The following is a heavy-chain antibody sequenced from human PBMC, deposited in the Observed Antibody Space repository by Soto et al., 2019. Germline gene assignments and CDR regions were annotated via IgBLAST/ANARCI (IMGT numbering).Heavy chain of an antibody. CDR2: VYYSGTT. CDR1: GGSVSSGIHY. D-gene: IGHD6-13*01. CDR3: ARVGSWYSFEY. J-gene: IGHJ4*02. V-gene: IGHV4-61*01. Sequence: NPSETLSLTCTVSGGSVSSGIHYWSWIRQPPGKGLEWIGYVYYSGTTNYNPSLKSRLTISVDTSKNQFSLKLSALTAADTAVYYCARVGSWYSFEYWGQGTLVTVSS.